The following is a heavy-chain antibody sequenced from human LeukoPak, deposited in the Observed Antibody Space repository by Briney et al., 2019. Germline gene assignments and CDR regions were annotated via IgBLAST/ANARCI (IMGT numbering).Heavy chain of an antibody. D-gene: IGHD3-3*01. CDR2: ISYDGSNK. J-gene: IGHJ3*02. CDR3: AKWGYYDFWSGYYSAFDI. V-gene: IGHV3-30-3*02. Sequence: GGSLRLSCAASGFTFSSYAMHWVRQAPGKGLEWVAVISYDGSNKYYADSVKGRFTISRDNSKNTLYLQMNSLRAEDTAVYYCAKWGYYDFWSGYYSAFDIWGQGTMVTVSS. CDR1: GFTFSSYA.